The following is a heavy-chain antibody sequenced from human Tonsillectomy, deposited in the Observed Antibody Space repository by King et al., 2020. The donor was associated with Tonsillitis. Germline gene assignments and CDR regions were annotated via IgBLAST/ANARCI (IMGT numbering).Heavy chain of an antibody. CDR2: IGSSSSTI. CDR3: ARGGGTYNLDY. Sequence: VQLVESGGGLVQPGGSLRLSCAASGFTFSSYNMNWVRQAPGKGLEWVSYIGSSSSTIYYADSVKGRFTISRDNAKKSLYLQMNSLRAEDTAVYYCARGGGTYNLDYWGQGTLVTVSS. D-gene: IGHD1-26*01. J-gene: IGHJ4*02. V-gene: IGHV3-48*04. CDR1: GFTFSSYN.